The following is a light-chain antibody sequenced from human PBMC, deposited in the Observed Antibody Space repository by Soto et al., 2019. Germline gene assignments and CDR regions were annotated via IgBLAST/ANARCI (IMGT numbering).Light chain of an antibody. V-gene: IGLV2-14*01. CDR1: SSDVGGYNY. CDR3: SSYTSSSSLYV. J-gene: IGLJ1*01. CDR2: EVS. Sequence: QSVLTQPASVSGSPGQSITISCTGTSSDVGGYNYVSWYQQHPGKAPKLMIYEVSDRPSGVSNRFSGSKSGNTASLTISGLQAEDEADYYCSSYTSSSSLYVFGTGLKATVL.